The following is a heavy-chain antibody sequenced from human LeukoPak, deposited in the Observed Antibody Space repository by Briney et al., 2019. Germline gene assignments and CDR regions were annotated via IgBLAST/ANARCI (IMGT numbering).Heavy chain of an antibody. CDR1: GFTFSSYS. V-gene: IGHV3-21*01. D-gene: IGHD5-18*01. Sequence: GGSLRLSCAASGFTFSSYSMNWVRQAPGKGLEWVSGISWNSGSIGYADSVKGRFTISRDNAKNSLYLQMNSLRAEDTAVYYCARVGYSYGSYYFDYWGQGTLVTVSS. CDR2: ISWNSGSI. J-gene: IGHJ4*02. CDR3: ARVGYSYGSYYFDY.